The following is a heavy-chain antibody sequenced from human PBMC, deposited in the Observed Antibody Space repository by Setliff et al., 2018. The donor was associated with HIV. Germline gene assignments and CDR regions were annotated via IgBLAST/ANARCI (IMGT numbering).Heavy chain of an antibody. J-gene: IGHJ4*02. D-gene: IGHD1-26*01. Sequence: PSETLSLTCSVSGAPIDDASYYWAWIRQPPGKGLEWIAEINHSGSTNYNPSLKSRVTISVDTSKNQFSLKLSSVTAADTAVYYCARAGRGSGRYVYSFDYWGQGSLVTV. CDR1: GAPIDDASYY. CDR2: INHSGST. V-gene: IGHV4-34*01. CDR3: ARAGRGSGRYVYSFDY.